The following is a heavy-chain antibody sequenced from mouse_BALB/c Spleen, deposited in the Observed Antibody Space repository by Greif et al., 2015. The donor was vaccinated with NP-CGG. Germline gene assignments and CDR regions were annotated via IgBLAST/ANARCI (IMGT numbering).Heavy chain of an antibody. Sequence: LQKSGSELVRPGASVKLSCKASGYTFTSYWMHWVKQRHGQGLEWIGNIYPGSDSTNYDEKFKSKDTLTVDTSSSTAYMHLSSLTSEDSAFYYCTGYDFAYWGQGTLVTVSA. V-gene: IGHV1S22*01. CDR3: TGYDFAY. CDR1: GYTFTSYW. J-gene: IGHJ3*01. CDR2: IYPGSDST. D-gene: IGHD2-14*01.